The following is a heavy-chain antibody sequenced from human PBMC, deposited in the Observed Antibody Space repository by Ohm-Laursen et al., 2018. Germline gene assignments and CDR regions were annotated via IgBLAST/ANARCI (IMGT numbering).Heavy chain of an antibody. CDR2: INSDGSST. CDR3: ARETPSSGLYFQH. Sequence: SLRLSCAASGFTFSSYWMHWVRHAPGKGLVWVSRINSDGSSTSYADSVKGRFTISRDNAKNTLYLQMNSLRAEDTAVYYCARETPSSGLYFQHWGQGTLVTVSS. V-gene: IGHV3-74*01. J-gene: IGHJ1*01. D-gene: IGHD3-22*01. CDR1: GFTFSSYW.